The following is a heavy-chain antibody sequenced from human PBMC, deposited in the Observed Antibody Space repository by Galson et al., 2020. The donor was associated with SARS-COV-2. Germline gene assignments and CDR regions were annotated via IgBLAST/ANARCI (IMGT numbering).Heavy chain of an antibody. CDR2: IYPGDSDT. CDR3: ARHNSSTSGWDFYGSDY. D-gene: IGHD6-6*01. V-gene: IGHV5-51*01. J-gene: IGHJ4*02. Sequence: KVSCKGSRYSFTSYWFGWVRQMPGKGLEWMGGIYPGDSDTRYSPSFQGQVTNSADKSISTAYLQWSSLKASDTAIYYCARHNSSTSGWDFYGSDYWGQGTLVTVPS. CDR1: RYSFTSYW.